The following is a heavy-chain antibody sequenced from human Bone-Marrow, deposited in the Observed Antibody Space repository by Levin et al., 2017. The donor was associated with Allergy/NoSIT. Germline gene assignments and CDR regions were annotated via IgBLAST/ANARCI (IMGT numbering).Heavy chain of an antibody. J-gene: IGHJ4*02. V-gene: IGHV3-23*01. CDR3: AKDYRAWGGYSYGYFDY. D-gene: IGHD5-18*01. CDR2: ISGSGGST. CDR1: GFTFSSYA. Sequence: PGGSLRLSCAASGFTFSSYAMSWVRQAPGKGLEWVSAISGSGGSTYYADSVKGRFTISRDNSKNTLYLQMNSLRAEDTAVYYCAKDYRAWGGYSYGYFDYWGQGTLVTVSS.